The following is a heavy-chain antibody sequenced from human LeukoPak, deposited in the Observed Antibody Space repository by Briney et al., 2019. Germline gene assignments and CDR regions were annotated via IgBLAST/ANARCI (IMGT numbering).Heavy chain of an antibody. Sequence: PGGSLRLSCVASGFTFSTYSMNWVRQAPGKGLEWVSYITSSSGAKYYADSVKGRFTISRDNAENSLYLQMNSLRAEDTAVYYCTRDQEGSDYWGQGTLVTVSS. J-gene: IGHJ4*02. CDR3: TRDQEGSDY. CDR1: GFTFSTYS. V-gene: IGHV3-48*01. CDR2: ITSSSGAK.